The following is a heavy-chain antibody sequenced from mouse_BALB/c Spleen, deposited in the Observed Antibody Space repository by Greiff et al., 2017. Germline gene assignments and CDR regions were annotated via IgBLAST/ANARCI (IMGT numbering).Heavy chain of an antibody. CDR1: GFTFTDYY. CDR2: IRNKANGYTT. Sequence: EVKLVESGGGLVQPGGSLRLSCATSGFTFTDYYMSWVRQPPGKALEWLGFIRNKANGYTTEYSASVKGRFTISRDNSQSILYLQMNTLRAEDSATYYCARDGAATYAMDYWGQGTSVTVSS. D-gene: IGHD1-2*01. CDR3: ARDGAATYAMDY. J-gene: IGHJ4*01. V-gene: IGHV7-3*02.